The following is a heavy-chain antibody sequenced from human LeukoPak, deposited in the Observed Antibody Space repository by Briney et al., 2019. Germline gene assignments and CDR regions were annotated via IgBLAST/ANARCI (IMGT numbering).Heavy chain of an antibody. V-gene: IGHV1-46*01. CDR3: ARDGIWSPYCTDGVCYPDY. Sequence: ASVTGSCKASGYTFTSYYMHSVRQAPGQGLEWMGIINPSGGSTSYAQKFQGRVTMTRDTSTSTVYMELSSVRSEDTAVYYCARDGIWSPYCTDGVCYPDYWGQGTLVTVSS. J-gene: IGHJ4*02. CDR1: GYTFTSYY. CDR2: INPSGGST. D-gene: IGHD2-8*01.